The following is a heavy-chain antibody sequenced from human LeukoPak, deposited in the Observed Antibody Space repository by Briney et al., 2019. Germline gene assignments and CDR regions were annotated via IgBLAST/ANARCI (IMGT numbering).Heavy chain of an antibody. CDR3: AKWGVGYCSSTSCYDVLFDY. CDR2: ISGSGGST. Sequence: GGPLRLSXAASGFTFSSYAMSWVRQAPGKGLEWVSAISGSGGSTYYADSVKGRFTISRDNSKNTLYLQMNSLRAEDTAVYYCAKWGVGYCSSTSCYDVLFDYWGQGTLVTVSS. CDR1: GFTFSSYA. J-gene: IGHJ4*02. V-gene: IGHV3-23*01. D-gene: IGHD2-2*01.